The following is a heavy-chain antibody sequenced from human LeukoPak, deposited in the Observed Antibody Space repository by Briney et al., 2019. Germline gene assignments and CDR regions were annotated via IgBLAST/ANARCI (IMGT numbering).Heavy chain of an antibody. CDR1: GSTFSSHT. CDR2: ISNTGSVI. Sequence: GGSLRLSCAASGSTFSSHTMNWVRQAPGKGLEWISYISNTGSVIYYADSVKGRFTISRDNAKNSLYLQMNSLRAEDTAVYYCARFEKVAAANTALDYWGQGTLVTVSS. D-gene: IGHD6-13*01. CDR3: ARFEKVAAANTALDY. V-gene: IGHV3-48*04. J-gene: IGHJ4*02.